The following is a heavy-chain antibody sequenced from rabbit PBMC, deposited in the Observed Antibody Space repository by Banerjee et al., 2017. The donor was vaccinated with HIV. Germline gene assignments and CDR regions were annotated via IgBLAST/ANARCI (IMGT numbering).Heavy chain of an antibody. CDR2: IYTAGGST. J-gene: IGHJ4*01. D-gene: IGHD6-1*01. CDR3: ASSVGYNYASFGL. Sequence: QEQLEESGGDLVKPEGSLTLTCTASGFSFSGIYWISWVRQAPGKGLEWIAYIYTAGGSTYYASWAKGRFTLTRSTSLNTVTLQLNSLTAADTATYFCASSVGYNYASFGLWGPGTLVTVS. V-gene: IGHV1S45*01. CDR1: GFSFSGIYW.